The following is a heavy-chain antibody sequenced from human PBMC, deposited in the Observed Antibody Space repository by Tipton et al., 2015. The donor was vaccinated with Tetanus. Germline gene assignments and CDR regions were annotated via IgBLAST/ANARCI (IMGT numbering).Heavy chain of an antibody. J-gene: IGHJ6*04. D-gene: IGHD1-14*01. V-gene: IGHV3-23*01. CDR3: AKEALGVLNL. Sequence: SLRLSCTASGFTFKSYTMNWVRQAPGNGREWVAAISGSRLTPYYADSVKGRFTISRDNSKNTLSLQLNSLRVDDTAIYYCAKEALGVLNLWGNGTTVIVSS. CDR1: GFTFKSYT. CDR2: ISGSRLTP.